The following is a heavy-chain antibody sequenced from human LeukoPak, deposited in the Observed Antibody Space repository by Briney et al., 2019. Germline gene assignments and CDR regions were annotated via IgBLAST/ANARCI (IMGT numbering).Heavy chain of an antibody. CDR2: IYYSGST. J-gene: IGHJ5*02. V-gene: IGHV4-59*01. CDR3: ARAPHANGWFDP. Sequence: SETLSLTCTVSGGSISSYYWSWIRQPPGKGLEWIGYIYYSGSTNYNPSLKSRVTISVDTSKNQFSLKLSSVTAADTAVYYCARAPHANGWFDPWGRGTLVTVSS. CDR1: GGSISSYY.